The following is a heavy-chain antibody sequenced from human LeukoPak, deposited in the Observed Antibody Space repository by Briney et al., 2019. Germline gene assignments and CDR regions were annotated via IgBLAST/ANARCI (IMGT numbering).Heavy chain of an antibody. CDR1: GGSFSGYY. CDR3: ARRIRGLGSSWNSALDY. J-gene: IGHJ4*02. V-gene: IGHV4-34*01. CDR2: INHSGST. Sequence: SETLSLTCAVYGGSFSGYYWSWIRQPPGKGLEWIGEINHSGSTNYNPSLKSRVTISVDTSKNQFSLKLSSVTAADTAVYYCARRIRGLGSSWNSALDYWGQGTLVTVSS. D-gene: IGHD6-13*01.